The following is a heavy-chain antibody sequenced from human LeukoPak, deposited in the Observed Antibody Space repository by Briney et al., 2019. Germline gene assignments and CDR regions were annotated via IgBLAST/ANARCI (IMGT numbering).Heavy chain of an antibody. CDR3: AKLNLGEMAYFDS. Sequence: PGGSLRLSCEASGFIFSSYVMGWVRQAPGKGLEWVSSISVGGGDTFASDAVKGRFTITRENSKNTLYLQMMGLRVEDTAVYFCAKLNLGEMAYFDSWGQGTLVTV. V-gene: IGHV3-23*01. D-gene: IGHD3-16*01. CDR2: ISVGGGDT. J-gene: IGHJ4*02. CDR1: GFIFSSYV.